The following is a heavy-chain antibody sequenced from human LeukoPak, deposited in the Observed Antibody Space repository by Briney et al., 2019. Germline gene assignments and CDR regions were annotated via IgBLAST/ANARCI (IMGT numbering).Heavy chain of an antibody. CDR3: ASVRSPPANTFTEYYYYYYGMDV. CDR1: GYTFTGYY. V-gene: IGHV1-2*02. CDR2: INPNSGGT. D-gene: IGHD3-10*02. J-gene: IGHJ6*02. Sequence: ASVKVSCKASGYTFTGYYMHWVRQAPGQGLEWMGWINPNSGGTNYAQKFQGRVTMTRDTSISTAYMELSRLRSDDTAVYYCASVRSPPANTFTEYYYYYYGMDVWGQGTTVTVSS.